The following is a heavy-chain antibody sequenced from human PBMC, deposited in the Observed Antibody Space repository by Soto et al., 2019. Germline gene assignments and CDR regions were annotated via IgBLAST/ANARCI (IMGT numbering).Heavy chain of an antibody. Sequence: QVQLQESGPGLVRPSETLSLPCTVSSDSISGLYWTWIRQPAGKGLEWIGRIYSSGETNYNPTLTGRVIMSLDTSKNQFSLNLTSVTAADTAVYYCARASQCKSYFDCFAWLDYWGQGTLVTVSS. V-gene: IGHV4-4*07. CDR2: IYSSGET. D-gene: IGHD3-9*01. CDR3: ARASQCKSYFDCFAWLDY. CDR1: SDSISGLY. J-gene: IGHJ4*02.